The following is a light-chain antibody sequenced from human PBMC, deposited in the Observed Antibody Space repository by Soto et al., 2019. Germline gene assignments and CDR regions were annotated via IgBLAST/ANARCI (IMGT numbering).Light chain of an antibody. J-gene: IGKJ4*01. V-gene: IGKV1-5*01. CDR3: QQYNRYSLT. Sequence: DIQLTQSPSTLSASLGYRVPLTCLASQSISSWLAWYQQKPGKAPKLLIDEASSLESGVPSRCSGRGSGTECTLTISSLQPDDFATYYCQQYNRYSLTFGGGTKVEI. CDR2: EAS. CDR1: QSISSW.